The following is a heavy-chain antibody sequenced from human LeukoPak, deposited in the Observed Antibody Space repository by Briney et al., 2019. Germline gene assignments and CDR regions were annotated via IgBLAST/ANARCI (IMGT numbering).Heavy chain of an antibody. CDR3: ASMRVLHPAGGDY. Sequence: ASVKVSCKASGYTFSGYYLHWVRQAPGQGLEWMGWLNPNSGYTNYAQKFQGRVTLTRDTSIKTAYMELSGLRSDDTAVYFCASMRVLHPAGGDYWGQGTLVTVSS. CDR1: GYTFSGYY. V-gene: IGHV1-2*02. J-gene: IGHJ4*02. CDR2: LNPNSGYT.